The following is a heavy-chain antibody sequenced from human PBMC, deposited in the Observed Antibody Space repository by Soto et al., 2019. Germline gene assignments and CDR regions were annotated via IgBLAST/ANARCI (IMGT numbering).Heavy chain of an antibody. V-gene: IGHV1-69*01. CDR1: GGTFSSYA. CDR2: IIPIFGTA. J-gene: IGHJ6*02. D-gene: IGHD2-2*02. CDR3: ARDRTPVNCSSTSSYMDGMDV. Sequence: QVQLVQSGAEVKKPGSSVKVSCKASGGTFSSYAISWVRQAPGQGLEWMGGIIPIFGTANYAQKFQGRVTITADESTSTAYMELSSLRSEDTAVYYCARDRTPVNCSSTSSYMDGMDVWGQGTTVTVSS.